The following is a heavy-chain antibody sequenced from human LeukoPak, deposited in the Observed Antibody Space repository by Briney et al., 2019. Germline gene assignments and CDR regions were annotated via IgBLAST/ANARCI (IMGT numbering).Heavy chain of an antibody. CDR3: GRGNYGMDV. CDR2: TYYRSEWCN. V-gene: IGHV6-1*01. Sequence: SQTLSLTCAISGDSVSRNSAAWNWIRQSPSRGLEWLGRTYYRSEWCNDYAVSVKGRITINPDTSRNQFSLQLNSVTPEDTAAYYCGRGNYGMDVWGQGTTVIVSS. J-gene: IGHJ6*02. CDR1: GDSVSRNSAA.